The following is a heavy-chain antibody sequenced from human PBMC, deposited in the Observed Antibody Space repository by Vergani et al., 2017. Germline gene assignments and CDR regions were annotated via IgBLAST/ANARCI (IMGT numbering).Heavy chain of an antibody. J-gene: IGHJ4*02. Sequence: QVQLVQSGAEVKKPGSSVKVSCKASGGTFSSYAISWVRQAPGQGLEWMGGIIPIFGTANYAQKFQGRVTITADKSTSTAYMELSSLRSEDTAVYYCARDQLLYSGSYWGSDYFDYWGQGTLVTVSS. CDR3: ARDQLLYSGSYWGSDYFDY. V-gene: IGHV1-69*06. CDR2: IIPIFGTA. D-gene: IGHD1-26*01. CDR1: GGTFSSYA.